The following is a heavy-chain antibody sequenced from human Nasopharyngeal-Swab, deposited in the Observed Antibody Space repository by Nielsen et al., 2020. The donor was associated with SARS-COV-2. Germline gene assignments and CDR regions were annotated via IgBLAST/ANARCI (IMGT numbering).Heavy chain of an antibody. D-gene: IGHD6-13*01. Sequence: GESLKISCAASGFTFSSYAMHWVRQAPGKGLEWVAAISYDGSKKYYADSVKGRFTISRDNSKNTLYLQMNSLRAEDTAVYYCARDQGSSWYTHYYYYGMDVWGQGTTVTVSS. V-gene: IGHV3-30-3*01. CDR3: ARDQGSSWYTHYYYYGMDV. CDR1: GFTFSSYA. CDR2: ISYDGSKK. J-gene: IGHJ6*02.